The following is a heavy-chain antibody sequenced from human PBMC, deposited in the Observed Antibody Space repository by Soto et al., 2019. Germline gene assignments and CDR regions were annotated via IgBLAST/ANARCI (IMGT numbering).Heavy chain of an antibody. CDR1: GGSISSGGYY. Sequence: PSETLSLTCTVSGGSISSGGYYWSWIRQHPGKGLEWIGYIYYSGSTYYNPSLKSRVTISVDTSKNQFSLKLSSVTAADTAVYYCARGGLRATVDDAFDIWGQGTMVTVSS. D-gene: IGHD1-26*01. V-gene: IGHV4-31*03. J-gene: IGHJ3*02. CDR3: ARGGLRATVDDAFDI. CDR2: IYYSGST.